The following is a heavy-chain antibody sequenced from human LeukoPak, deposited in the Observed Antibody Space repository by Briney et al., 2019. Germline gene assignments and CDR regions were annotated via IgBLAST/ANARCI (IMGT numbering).Heavy chain of an antibody. CDR2: IYTSGST. D-gene: IGHD1-26*01. J-gene: IGHJ3*02. CDR3: ARDRSDDAFEI. V-gene: IGHV4-39*07. CDR1: GGSISSSSGYY. Sequence: SETLSLTCTVSGGSISSSSGYYWGWIRQPPGKGLEWIGRIYTSGSTNYNPSLKSRVTMSVDTSKNQFSLKLSSVTAADSAVYYCARDRSDDAFEIWGQGTMVSVSS.